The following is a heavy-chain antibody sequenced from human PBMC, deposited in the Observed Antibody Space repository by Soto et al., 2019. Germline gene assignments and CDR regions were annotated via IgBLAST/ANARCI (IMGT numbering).Heavy chain of an antibody. CDR3: ARGVGVAEPDSYYDGLEV. D-gene: IGHD3-3*01. Sequence: QVQLVQSGAEVKKPGSSVKVSCEASGDTFSTYAISWVRQAPGQGLEWMGGIIPMFGTPDYAQKFQGRVTISADKFATTAYMELSRLRSEDTAVYYCARGVGVAEPDSYYDGLEVWGQGTKVTVSS. V-gene: IGHV1-69*06. CDR2: IIPMFGTP. CDR1: GDTFSTYA. J-gene: IGHJ6*02.